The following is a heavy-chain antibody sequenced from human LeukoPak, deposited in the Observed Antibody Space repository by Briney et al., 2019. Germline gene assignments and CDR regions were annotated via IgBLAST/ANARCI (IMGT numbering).Heavy chain of an antibody. J-gene: IGHJ6*03. CDR1: GFTFSSYA. CDR2: ISGSGDFT. D-gene: IGHD3-10*01. CDR3: AKDQHDSGSQVYYSYMDV. V-gene: IGHV3-23*01. Sequence: GGSLRLSCAASGFTFSSYAMSWVRQALGKGLEWVSGISGSGDFTYNADSVEGRFTISRDNSKNTLYLQMNSLRAEDTAVYYCAKDQHDSGSQVYYSYMDVWGKGTTVTVSS.